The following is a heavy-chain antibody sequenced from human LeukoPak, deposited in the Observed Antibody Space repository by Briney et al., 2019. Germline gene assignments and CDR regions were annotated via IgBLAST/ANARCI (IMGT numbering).Heavy chain of an antibody. J-gene: IGHJ4*02. CDR2: ISYDGSNK. Sequence: GGSLRLSCAASGFTFSSYAMHWVRLAPGKGLEWVAVISYDGSNKYYADSVKGRFTISRDNSKNTLYLQMNSLRAEDTAVYFCARDYDILSRPGFDYWGQGTLVTVSS. CDR3: ARDYDILSRPGFDY. CDR1: GFTFSSYA. V-gene: IGHV3-30*04. D-gene: IGHD3-9*01.